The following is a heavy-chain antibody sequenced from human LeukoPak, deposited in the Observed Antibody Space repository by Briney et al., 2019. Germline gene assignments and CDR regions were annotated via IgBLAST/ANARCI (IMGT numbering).Heavy chain of an antibody. J-gene: IGHJ3*02. D-gene: IGHD3-9*01. CDR2: ISRNGGGT. CDR1: GCTFSSYA. CDR3: ARVSGRVADYDILTGYYSPNDALDI. V-gene: IGHV3-64*01. Sequence: GGALRLSCAGPGCTFSSYAMHWVRQAPGEGVGYVSPISRNGGGTHYANSVKGRFTISRDSAKSSLYMRMNRVRAEETGMNYCARVSGRVADYDILTGYYSPNDALDIWGQGTMVTVSS.